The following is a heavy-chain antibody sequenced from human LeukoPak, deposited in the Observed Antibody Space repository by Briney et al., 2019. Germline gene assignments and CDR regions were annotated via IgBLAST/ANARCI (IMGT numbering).Heavy chain of an antibody. CDR2: IIPIFGTA. D-gene: IGHD2-2*01. CDR3: ARVRYCSSTSCSYYFDY. Sequence: SVKVSCKASGGTFSSYAISWVRPAPGQGLEWMGGIIPIFGTANYAQKFQGRVTITTDESTSTAYMELSSLRSEDTAVYYCARVRYCSSTSCSYYFDYWGQGTLVTVSS. CDR1: GGTFSSYA. J-gene: IGHJ4*02. V-gene: IGHV1-69*05.